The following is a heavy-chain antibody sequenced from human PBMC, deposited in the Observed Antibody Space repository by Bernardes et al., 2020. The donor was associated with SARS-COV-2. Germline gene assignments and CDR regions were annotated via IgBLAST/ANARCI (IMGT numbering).Heavy chain of an antibody. D-gene: IGHD4-17*01. CDR3: AKDASWDGDYVY. J-gene: IGHJ4*02. V-gene: IGHV3-21*01. CDR2: ITSSSSNI. CDR1: GFTFSSYN. Sequence: GGSLRLSCAASGFTFSSYNMHWVRQAPGKGLECVSSITSSSSNIYYADSVKGRFTISRDNSKNTLYLQMNSLRAEDTAVYYCAKDASWDGDYVYWGQGTLVTVSS.